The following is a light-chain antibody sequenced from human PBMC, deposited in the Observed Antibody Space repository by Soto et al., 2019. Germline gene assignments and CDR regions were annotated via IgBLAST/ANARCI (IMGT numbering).Light chain of an antibody. V-gene: IGKV1-5*01. CDR1: RSISPW. CDR2: GAS. CDR3: QQSYSIPWT. Sequence: DIQMTQSPSTLSASVGDRVTIACRASRSISPWLAWYQQKPGKPPKLLIYGASSLAAGVPSRFSGSGSGTDFSLTISSLQPEDSATYYCQQSYSIPWTFGQGTKVDIK. J-gene: IGKJ1*01.